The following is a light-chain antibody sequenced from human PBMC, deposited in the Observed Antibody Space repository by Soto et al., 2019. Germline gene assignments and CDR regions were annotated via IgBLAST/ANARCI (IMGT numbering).Light chain of an antibody. CDR2: DVN. J-gene: IGLJ3*02. Sequence: QSALTQPASVSGSPGQSITISCTGTSSDVGGYIYVSWYQQHPGKAPKLMVFDVNNRPSGVPDRFSGSKSGKTASLTVSGLQADDEADYYCSSYVGNNNLVFGGGTKLTVL. CDR3: SSYVGNNNLV. V-gene: IGLV2-8*01. CDR1: SSDVGGYIY.